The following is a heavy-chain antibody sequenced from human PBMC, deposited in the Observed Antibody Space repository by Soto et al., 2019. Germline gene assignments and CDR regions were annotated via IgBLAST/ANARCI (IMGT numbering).Heavy chain of an antibody. V-gene: IGHV4-4*02. D-gene: IGHD1-26*01. J-gene: IGHJ4*02. CDR3: ARGPPIVGNTTPLDS. CDR1: GGSITNSNW. Sequence: QVQLQESGPRLVKPSGTLSLTCTVSGGSITNSNWWSWVRLPPAKGLELIGDIYHAGSTKYNPSLERRVTMSVDTSNNPFALTLTSVTAADTAVYFCARGPPIVGNTTPLDSWGQGTLVTV. CDR2: IYHAGST.